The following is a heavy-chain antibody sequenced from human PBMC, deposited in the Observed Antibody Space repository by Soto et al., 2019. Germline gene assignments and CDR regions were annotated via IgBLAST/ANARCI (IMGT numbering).Heavy chain of an antibody. V-gene: IGHV1-8*02. CDR2: MNPNSGNT. CDR3: ARGIVRGIQNWFDP. CDR1: GYTFTSYA. D-gene: IGHD1-26*01. J-gene: IGHJ5*02. Sequence: ASVEVSCKSSGYTFTSYAMHWVRQAPGQRLEWMGWMNPNSGNTGYAQKFQGRVTMTRNTSISTAYMELSSLRSEDTAVYYCARGIVRGIQNWFDPWGQGTLVTVSS.